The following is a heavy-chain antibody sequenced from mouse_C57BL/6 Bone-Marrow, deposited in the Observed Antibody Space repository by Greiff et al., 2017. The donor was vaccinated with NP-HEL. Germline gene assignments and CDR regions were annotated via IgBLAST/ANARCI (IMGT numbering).Heavy chain of an antibody. V-gene: IGHV3-6*01. CDR3: ARDDYYGSSPYYFDY. CDR1: GYSITSGYY. Sequence: VQLKESGPGLVKPSQALSLTCSVTGYSITSGYYWNWIRQFPGNKLEWMGYISYDGSNNYNPSLKNRISITRDTSKNQFFLKLNSVTTEDTATYYCARDDYYGSSPYYFDYWGQGTTLTVSS. CDR2: ISYDGSN. J-gene: IGHJ2*01. D-gene: IGHD1-1*01.